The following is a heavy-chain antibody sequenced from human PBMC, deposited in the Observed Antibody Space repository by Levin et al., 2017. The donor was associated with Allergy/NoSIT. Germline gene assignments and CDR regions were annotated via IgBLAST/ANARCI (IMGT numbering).Heavy chain of an antibody. Sequence: GGSLRLSCAASGFTFSSYSMNWVRQAPGKGLEWVSSISSSSSYIYYADSVKGRFTISRDNAKNSLYLQMNSLRAEDTAVYYCARDYGGDYDFWSGSEYNWFDPWGQGTLVTVSS. CDR3: ARDYGGDYDFWSGSEYNWFDP. V-gene: IGHV3-21*01. CDR1: GFTFSSYS. D-gene: IGHD3-3*01. J-gene: IGHJ5*02. CDR2: ISSSSSYI.